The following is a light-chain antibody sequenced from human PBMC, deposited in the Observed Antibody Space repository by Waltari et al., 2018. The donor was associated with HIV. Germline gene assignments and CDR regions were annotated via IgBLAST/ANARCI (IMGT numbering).Light chain of an antibody. Sequence: SYELTQPSSVSVSPGQTARITCSGDVLAKKYARWFQQKPGQAPVLVIYKDSERPSGIPERFSGSSSGTTVTLTISGAQVEDEADYYCYSAADNLPWVFGGGTKLTVL. V-gene: IGLV3-27*01. CDR1: VLAKKY. CDR2: KDS. CDR3: YSAADNLPWV. J-gene: IGLJ3*02.